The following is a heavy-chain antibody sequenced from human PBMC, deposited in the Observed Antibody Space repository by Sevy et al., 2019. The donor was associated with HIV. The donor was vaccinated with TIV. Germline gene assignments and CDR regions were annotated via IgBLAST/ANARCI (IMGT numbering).Heavy chain of an antibody. CDR2: INAGNGNT. J-gene: IGHJ6*02. V-gene: IGHV1-3*01. D-gene: IGHD6-13*01. Sequence: ASVKVSCKASGYTFTSYAMHWVRQAPGQRLEWMGWINAGNGNTKYSQKFQGRVTITRDTSASTAYMELSSLRSEDTALYYCARLTRDGAAGTGYYYYGMDVWGQGTTVTVSS. CDR1: GYTFTSYA. CDR3: ARLTRDGAAGTGYYYYGMDV.